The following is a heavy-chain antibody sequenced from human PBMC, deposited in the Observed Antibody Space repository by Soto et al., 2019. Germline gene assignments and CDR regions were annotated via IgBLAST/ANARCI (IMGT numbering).Heavy chain of an antibody. Sequence: VQLLESGGGLVQPGGSLRLSCAASGFTFSSYAMSWVRQAPGKGLEWVSAISGSGGSTYYADSVKGRFTISRDNSKNTLYLQMNSLRAEDTAVYYCARLFNTVTTGKCTYFDCWGQGTLVTVSS. V-gene: IGHV3-23*01. CDR3: ARLFNTVTTGKCTYFDC. D-gene: IGHD4-17*01. J-gene: IGHJ4*02. CDR1: GFTFSSYA. CDR2: ISGSGGST.